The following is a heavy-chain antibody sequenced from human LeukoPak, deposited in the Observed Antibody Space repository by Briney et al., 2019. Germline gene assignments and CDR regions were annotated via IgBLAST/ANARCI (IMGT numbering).Heavy chain of an antibody. Sequence: SVKVSCKASGGTFSSYTISWERQAPGQGLEWMGRIIPILGMANYAQKFQGRVTITADKSTSTAYMELSSLRSEDTAVYYCASYYYDSSGFFDYWGQGTLVTVSS. V-gene: IGHV1-69*02. CDR3: ASYYYDSSGFFDY. CDR1: GGTFSSYT. J-gene: IGHJ4*02. CDR2: IIPILGMA. D-gene: IGHD3-22*01.